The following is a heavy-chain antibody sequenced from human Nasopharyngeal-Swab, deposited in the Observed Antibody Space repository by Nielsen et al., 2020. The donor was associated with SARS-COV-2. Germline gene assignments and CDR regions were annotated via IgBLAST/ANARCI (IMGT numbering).Heavy chain of an antibody. CDR3: ARLPRNNWRLDS. J-gene: IGHJ4*02. D-gene: IGHD1-20*01. Sequence: GESLKISCAASGFTFCNYWMSWGRQAPGKRLEWVANIKEDGGEKDYVDSVKGRFTISRDNIKNSLYLQMNSLRVEDTAVYFCARLPRNNWRLDSWGQGILVTVSS. CDR1: GFTFCNYW. CDR2: IKEDGGEK. V-gene: IGHV3-7*03.